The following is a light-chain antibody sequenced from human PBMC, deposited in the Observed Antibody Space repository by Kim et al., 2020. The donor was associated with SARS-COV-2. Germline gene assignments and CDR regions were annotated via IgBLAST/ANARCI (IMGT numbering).Light chain of an antibody. CDR2: GSS. CDR1: SSNIGAGYD. J-gene: IGLJ2*01. V-gene: IGLV1-40*01. CDR3: QSYDSSLSGSHVV. Sequence: QSVLTQPPSVSGAPGQRVTISCTGSSSNIGAGYDVHWYQQLPGTAPKLLIYGSSNRPSGVPDRFSGSKSGTSASLAITGLQAEVEADYYCQSYDSSLSGSHVVFGGGTQLTVL.